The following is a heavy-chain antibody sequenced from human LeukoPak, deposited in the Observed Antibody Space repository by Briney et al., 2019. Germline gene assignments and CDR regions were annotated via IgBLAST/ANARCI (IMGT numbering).Heavy chain of an antibody. CDR1: GFTFSTYG. CDR3: AKEVGIQATTLFGH. V-gene: IGHV3-30*02. Sequence: GGSLRLSCAGSGFTFSTYGMHWVRQAPGKGLEWVAFIRYDGSNKYYAESVKGRFTISRDNSKNTLYLQMNSLRAEDTAVYYCAKEVGIQATTLFGHGGQGTLVTVSS. D-gene: IGHD4-11*01. J-gene: IGHJ4*02. CDR2: IRYDGSNK.